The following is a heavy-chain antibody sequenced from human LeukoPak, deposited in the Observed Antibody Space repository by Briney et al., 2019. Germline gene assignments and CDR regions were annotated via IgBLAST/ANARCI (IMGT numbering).Heavy chain of an antibody. D-gene: IGHD1-7*01. J-gene: IGHJ5*02. Sequence: NPGGSLRLSCAASGFTFSDYYMSWIRQAPGKGLEWVSYISSSSSYTNYADSVKGRFTISRDNAKNSLYLQMNSLRAEDTAVYYCARDGITGTTVGWSDPWGQGTLVTVSS. CDR1: GFTFSDYY. V-gene: IGHV3-11*06. CDR3: ARDGITGTTVGWSDP. CDR2: ISSSSSYT.